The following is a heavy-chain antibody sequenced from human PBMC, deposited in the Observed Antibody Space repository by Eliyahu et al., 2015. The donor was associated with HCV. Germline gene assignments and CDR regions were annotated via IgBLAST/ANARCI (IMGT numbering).Heavy chain of an antibody. Sequence: EVQLLESGGGLIQPGGSLXLSXXXSGFXXCPWAMXGVGVALSIGGSGGSTYNADSVRGRFTISRDNSKNTLYLQMNSLRVEDTAVYYCAKEERNRDFWSGYYTSIGPRVDVWGQGTTVTVSS. V-gene: IGHV3-23*01. D-gene: IGHD3-3*01. CDR2: IGGSGGST. CDR1: GFXXCPWA. J-gene: IGHJ6*02. CDR3: AKEERNRDFWSGYYTSIGPRVDV.